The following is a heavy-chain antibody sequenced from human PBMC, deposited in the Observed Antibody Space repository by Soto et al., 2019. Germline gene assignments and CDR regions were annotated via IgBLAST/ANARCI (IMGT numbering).Heavy chain of an antibody. CDR1: GGSITSSSYY. D-gene: IGHD7-27*01. J-gene: IGHJ5*02. Sequence: SETLSLTCTVSGGSITSSSYYWGWIRQPPGKGLEWIGNIYYSGSTYYNPSLKSRVTMSVDMSKNQFSLKLSSVTAADTAVYYCARVPGPWGQGTLVTVSS. V-gene: IGHV4-39*07. CDR3: ARVPGP. CDR2: IYYSGST.